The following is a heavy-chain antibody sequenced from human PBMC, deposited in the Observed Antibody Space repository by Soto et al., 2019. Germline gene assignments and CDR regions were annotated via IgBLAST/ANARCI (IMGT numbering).Heavy chain of an antibody. CDR1: GGTFSSYA. V-gene: IGHV1-69*13. D-gene: IGHD3-10*01. CDR3: ASSFYYGSGSLGGFYYYYGMDV. CDR2: IIPIFGTA. Sequence: SVKVSCKASGGTFSSYAISWARQAPGQGLEWMGGIIPIFGTANYAQKFQGRVTITADESTSTAYMELSSLRSEDTAVYYCASSFYYGSGSLGGFYYYYGMDVWGQGTTVTVSS. J-gene: IGHJ6*02.